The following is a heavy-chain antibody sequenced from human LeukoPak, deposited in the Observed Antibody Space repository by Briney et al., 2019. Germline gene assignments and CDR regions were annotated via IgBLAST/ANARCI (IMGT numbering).Heavy chain of an antibody. V-gene: IGHV3-23*01. CDR3: AKDDAWVRYQD. J-gene: IGHJ4*02. CDR2: ISGTGDST. Sequence: GGSLRLSCTASGFTFSTYGMNWVRQAPGKGLEWVSSISGTGDSTYYPDSVKGRFTISRDNSKNTLYLQMNSVRAEDTAVYYCAKDDAWVRYQDWGQGTLVTVSS. D-gene: IGHD5-12*01. CDR1: GFTFSTYG.